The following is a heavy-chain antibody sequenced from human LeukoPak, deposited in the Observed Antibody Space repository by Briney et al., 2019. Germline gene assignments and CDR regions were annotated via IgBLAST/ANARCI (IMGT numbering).Heavy chain of an antibody. CDR2: MSYDGSNK. CDR1: GFTFSGYA. D-gene: IGHD3-16*01. Sequence: GGSLRLSCAASGFTFSGYAMDWVRQAPGKGLEWVAFMSYDGSNKQYVDSVKGRFTISRDNSKKMVYLQMNSLRAEDTAVYYCARDQPGGGLDYWGQGILVTVSS. J-gene: IGHJ4*02. CDR3: ARDQPGGGLDY. V-gene: IGHV3-30-3*01.